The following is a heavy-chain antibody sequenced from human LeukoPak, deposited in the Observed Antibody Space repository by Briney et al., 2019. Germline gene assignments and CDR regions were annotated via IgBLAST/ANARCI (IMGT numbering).Heavy chain of an antibody. J-gene: IGHJ3*02. CDR3: TSSPIEVPWRRNAFDI. Sequence: GGSLRLSCAASGFTFSNAWMSWVRQAPGKGLEWVGRIKSKTDGGTTDYAAPVKGRFTISRDDSKNTLYLQMNSLKTEDTAVYYCTSSPIEVPWRRNAFDIWGQGTMVTVSS. V-gene: IGHV3-15*01. D-gene: IGHD3-22*01. CDR1: GFTFSNAW. CDR2: IKSKTDGGTT.